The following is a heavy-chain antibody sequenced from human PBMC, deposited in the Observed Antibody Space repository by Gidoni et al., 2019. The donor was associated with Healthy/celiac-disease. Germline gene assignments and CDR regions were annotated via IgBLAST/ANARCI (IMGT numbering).Heavy chain of an antibody. CDR1: GFTFSSYA. CDR2: ISGSGGST. CDR3: AKDLRFLESGDV. Sequence: EVQLLESGGGLVQPGGSLSLSCAASGFTFSSYAMSWVRQAPGKGLEWVSAISGSGGSTYYADSVKGRFTISRDNSKNTLYLQMNSLRAEDTAVYYCAKDLRFLESGDVWGQGTTVTVSS. V-gene: IGHV3-23*01. J-gene: IGHJ6*02. D-gene: IGHD3-3*01.